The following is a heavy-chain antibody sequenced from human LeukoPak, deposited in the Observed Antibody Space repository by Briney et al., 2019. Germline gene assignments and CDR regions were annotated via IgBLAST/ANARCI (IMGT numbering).Heavy chain of an antibody. CDR2: ISAYNGNT. CDR3: ARDVFSIVPAAPNYYYHYYMDV. CDR1: GYTFTSYG. Sequence: ASVKVSCKASGYTFTSYGISWVRQAPGQGLEWMGWISAYNGNTNYAQKLQGRVTMTTDTSTSTAYMELRSLRSDDTAVYYCARDVFSIVPAAPNYYYHYYMDVWGKGTTVTVSS. J-gene: IGHJ6*03. V-gene: IGHV1-18*01. D-gene: IGHD2-2*01.